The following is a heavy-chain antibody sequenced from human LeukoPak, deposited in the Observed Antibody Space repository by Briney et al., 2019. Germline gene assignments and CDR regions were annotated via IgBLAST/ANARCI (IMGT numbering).Heavy chain of an antibody. D-gene: IGHD2-2*01. CDR1: GLTFSSCA. Sequence: GGSLRLSCAASGLTFSSCAMSWVRQAPGKGLEWVSAITGSGGSRYYADSVKGRFTISRDNSKNTLYLQMNSLRAEDTAVYYCAKIGEMQLLAWFDPWGQGTLVTVSS. J-gene: IGHJ5*02. CDR3: AKIGEMQLLAWFDP. V-gene: IGHV3-23*01. CDR2: ITGSGGSR.